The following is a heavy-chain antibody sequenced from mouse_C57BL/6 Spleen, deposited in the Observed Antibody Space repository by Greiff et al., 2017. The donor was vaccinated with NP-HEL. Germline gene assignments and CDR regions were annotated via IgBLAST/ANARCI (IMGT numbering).Heavy chain of an antibody. CDR2: IYPGDGDT. CDR3: ARSDYERFAY. CDR1: GYAFSSSW. J-gene: IGHJ3*01. D-gene: IGHD2-4*01. Sequence: QVQLQQSGPELVKPGASVKISCKASGYAFSSSWMNWVKQRPGKGLEWIGRIYPGDGDTNYNGKFKGKATLTAAKSSSTAYMQLSSLTSEDSAVYFCARSDYERFAYWGQGTLVTVSA. V-gene: IGHV1-82*01.